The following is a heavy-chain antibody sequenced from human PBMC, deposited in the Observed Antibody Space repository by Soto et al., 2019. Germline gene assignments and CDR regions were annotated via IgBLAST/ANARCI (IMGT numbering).Heavy chain of an antibody. CDR1: GYTFSTSG. J-gene: IGHJ6*02. Sequence: QVQLLQSGAEVRKPGASVKVSCKASGYTFSTSGMSWLRQAPGQGLEWMGWISTYNGDTNDAPKFQDRVTMTSDTSTSTGYMELRSLRSDDTAVYYCARAGAAPYYYYGMDVWGQGTRVTVSS. CDR2: ISTYNGDT. CDR3: ARAGAAPYYYYGMDV. V-gene: IGHV1-18*01. D-gene: IGHD2-15*01.